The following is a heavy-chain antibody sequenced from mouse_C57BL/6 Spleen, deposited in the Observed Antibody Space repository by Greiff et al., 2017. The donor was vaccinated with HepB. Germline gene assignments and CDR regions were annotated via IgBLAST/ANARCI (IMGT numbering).Heavy chain of an antibody. Sequence: VKLQESGPELVKPGASVKISCKASGYAFSSSWMNWVKQRPGKGLEWIGRIYPGDGDTNYNGKFKGKATLTADKSSSTAYMQLSSLTSEDSAVYFCARLYPNWDGNYFDYWGQGTTLTVSS. J-gene: IGHJ2*01. D-gene: IGHD4-1*01. CDR1: GYAFSSSW. V-gene: IGHV1-82*01. CDR3: ARLYPNWDGNYFDY. CDR2: IYPGDGDT.